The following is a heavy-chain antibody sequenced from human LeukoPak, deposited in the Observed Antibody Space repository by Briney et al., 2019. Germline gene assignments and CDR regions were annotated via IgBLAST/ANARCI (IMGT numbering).Heavy chain of an antibody. CDR3: ARDQTPTYSSSWYPVNRPDY. CDR2: ISAYNGNT. CDR1: GYTFTSYG. J-gene: IGHJ4*02. V-gene: IGHV1-18*01. D-gene: IGHD6-13*01. Sequence: ASVTVSCKASGYTFTSYGISWVRQAPGQGLEWMGWISAYNGNTNYAQKLQGRVTMTTDTSTSTAYMELRSLRSDDTAVYYCARDQTPTYSSSWYPVNRPDYWGQGTLVTVSS.